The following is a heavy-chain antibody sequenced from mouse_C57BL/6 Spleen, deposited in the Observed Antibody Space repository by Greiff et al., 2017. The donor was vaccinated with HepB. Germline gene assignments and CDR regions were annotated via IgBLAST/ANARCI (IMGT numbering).Heavy chain of an antibody. CDR3: ARGGGYGNSPYAMDY. V-gene: IGHV5-4*01. D-gene: IGHD2-1*01. CDR1: GFTFSSYA. J-gene: IGHJ4*01. Sequence: EVQLVESGGGLVKPGGSLKLSCAASGFTFSSYAMSWVRQTPEKRLEWVATISDGGSYTYYPDNVKGRFTISRDNAKNNLYLQMSHLKSEDTAMYYCARGGGYGNSPYAMDYWGKGTSVTVSS. CDR2: ISDGGSYT.